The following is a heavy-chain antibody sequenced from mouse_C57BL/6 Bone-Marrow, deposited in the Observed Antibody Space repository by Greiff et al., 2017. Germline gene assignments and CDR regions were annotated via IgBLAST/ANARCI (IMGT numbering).Heavy chain of an antibody. CDR2: ISSGGSYS. CDR3: ARHDGFYYYAMDY. J-gene: IGHJ4*01. D-gene: IGHD2-3*01. CDR1: GFTFSSYG. V-gene: IGHV5-6*01. Sequence: EVHVVESGGDLVKPGGSLTLSCAASGFTFSSYGMSWVRQPPDKKLEWVATISSGGSYSYYPDSVKGRFTISRDNAKNPLYLQLSRLKSEDTAMDYCARHDGFYYYAMDYWGQGTSVTVSS.